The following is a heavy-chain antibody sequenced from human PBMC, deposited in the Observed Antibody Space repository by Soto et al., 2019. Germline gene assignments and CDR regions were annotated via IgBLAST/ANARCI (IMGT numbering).Heavy chain of an antibody. D-gene: IGHD5-12*01. V-gene: IGHV1-24*01. CDR3: AATYTVATIMIDY. CDR2: FDPEDGET. J-gene: IGHJ4*02. CDR1: GFTLTELS. Sequence: KVSCKVSGFTLTELSIHWVRQAPGKGLEWMGGFDPEDGETIYAQKFQGRVTMTEDTSTDTAYMDLSSLRSEDTAVYYCAATYTVATIMIDYWGQGTLVTVSS.